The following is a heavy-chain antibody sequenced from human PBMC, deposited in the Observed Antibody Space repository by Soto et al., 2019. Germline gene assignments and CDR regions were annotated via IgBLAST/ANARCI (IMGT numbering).Heavy chain of an antibody. J-gene: IGHJ4*02. V-gene: IGHV4-59*01. CDR3: ARESYYGSGATVVAY. D-gene: IGHD3-10*01. CDR1: GGSIIGYY. Sequence: PSETLSLTCTVSGGSIIGYYCSWIRQPPVRGLEWIGYIYCSVTTSYSPSLNSRVTVSLDTSNNHFSLNLNSVTAADTAVYYCARESYYGSGATVVAYWGQGTLVTVSS. CDR2: IYCSVTT.